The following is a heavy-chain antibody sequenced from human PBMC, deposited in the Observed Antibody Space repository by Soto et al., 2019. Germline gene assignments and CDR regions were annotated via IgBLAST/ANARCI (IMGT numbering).Heavy chain of an antibody. D-gene: IGHD3-22*01. CDR3: ARGGVDYYDSSGYYFSPYYFDY. J-gene: IGHJ4*02. CDR1: GGSFRGYY. Sequence: SETLSLTCAVYGGSFRGYYWTWIRQPPGTGLEWIGEINHSGSTNYNPSLKSRVTISVDTSKNQFSLKLTSVTAADTAVYYCARGGVDYYDSSGYYFSPYYFDYWGQGTLVTSPQ. V-gene: IGHV4-34*01. CDR2: INHSGST.